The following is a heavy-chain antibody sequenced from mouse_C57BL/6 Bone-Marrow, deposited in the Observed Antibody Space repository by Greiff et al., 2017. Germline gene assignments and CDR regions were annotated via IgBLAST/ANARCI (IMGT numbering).Heavy chain of an antibody. V-gene: IGHV1-5*01. J-gene: IGHJ2*01. Sequence: EVQLQQSGTVLARPGASVKMSCKTSGYTFTSYWMHWVKQRPGQGLEWIGAIYPGNSDTSYNQKFKGKAKLTAVTSASTAYMELSSLTNEDSAVYYCTRSVWYYFDYWGQGTTLTVSS. CDR2: IYPGNSDT. CDR3: TRSVWYYFDY. CDR1: GYTFTSYW.